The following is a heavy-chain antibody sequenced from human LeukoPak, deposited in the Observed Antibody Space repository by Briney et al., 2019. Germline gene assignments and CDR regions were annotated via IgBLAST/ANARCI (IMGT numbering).Heavy chain of an antibody. D-gene: IGHD1-26*01. J-gene: IGHJ3*02. V-gene: IGHV4-59*08. Sequence: SETLSLTCIVSGGSISSYHWSWIRQPPGKGLEWIGYIYYTGSTNYNPSLKSRVTISVDTSKNQLSLKLRSVTAADTAVYYCARQDSGTYLNPLDIWGQGTVVTVSS. CDR1: GGSISSYH. CDR3: ARQDSGTYLNPLDI. CDR2: IYYTGST.